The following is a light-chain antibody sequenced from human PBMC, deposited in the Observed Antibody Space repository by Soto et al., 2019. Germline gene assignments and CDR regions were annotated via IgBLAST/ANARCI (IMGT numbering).Light chain of an antibody. CDR1: SSNIGAGYN. Sequence: QSVLTQAPSVSGAPGQRVTISCTGSSSNIGAGYNVHWYQQFPGAAPKLLIYGNNNRPSGVPDRFSAFASGTAASLAITGLKAEDEAEYYCQSYDTSAGGHVVFGGGTKLTVL. CDR2: GNN. CDR3: QSYDTSAGGHVV. J-gene: IGLJ2*01. V-gene: IGLV1-40*01.